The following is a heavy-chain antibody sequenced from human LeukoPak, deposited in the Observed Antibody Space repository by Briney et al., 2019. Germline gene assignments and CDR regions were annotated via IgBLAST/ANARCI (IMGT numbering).Heavy chain of an antibody. CDR2: INPNSGGT. Sequence: ASVKVSCRASGYTFTSYGISWVRQAPGQGLEWMGWINPNSGGTNYAQKFQGRVTMTRDTSISTAYMELSRLRSDDTAVYYCARGDAAAGTDLDYWGQGTLVTVSS. CDR3: ARGDAAAGTDLDY. CDR1: GYTFTSYG. J-gene: IGHJ4*02. D-gene: IGHD6-13*01. V-gene: IGHV1-2*02.